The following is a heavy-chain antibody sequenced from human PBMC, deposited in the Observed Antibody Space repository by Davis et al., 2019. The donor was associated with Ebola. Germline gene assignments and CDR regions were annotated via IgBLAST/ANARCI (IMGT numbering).Heavy chain of an antibody. CDR2: INPYSGGT. Sequence: ASVKVSCKASGYTFTGYYMDWVRQAPGQGLEWMGWINPYSGGTNYAQKFQGRVTMTRDTSVSTAYMELTRLRSEDSALYYCARGRTGYFYDSSDSPHWFDPWGQGTLVTVSS. V-gene: IGHV1-2*02. CDR3: ARGRTGYFYDSSDSPHWFDP. CDR1: GYTFTGYY. J-gene: IGHJ5*02. D-gene: IGHD3-22*01.